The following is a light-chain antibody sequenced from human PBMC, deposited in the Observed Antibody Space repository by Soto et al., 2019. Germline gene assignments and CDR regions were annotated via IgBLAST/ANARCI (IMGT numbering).Light chain of an antibody. J-gene: IGKJ5*01. CDR2: DAS. CDR1: QDISHY. Sequence: DIQMTQSPSSLSASVGDTVTITCQASQDISHYLNWYQQKPGKALKLLIYDASNLHPGVPSRFRGSGSGTEFFLNIPPLQPEDVATYYCQQYDDPPITFAQGTRLKIK. CDR3: QQYDDPPIT. V-gene: IGKV1-33*01.